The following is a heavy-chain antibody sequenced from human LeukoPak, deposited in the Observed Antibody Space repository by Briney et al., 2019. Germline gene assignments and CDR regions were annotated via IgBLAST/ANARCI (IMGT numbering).Heavy chain of an antibody. CDR3: ARGGRYAYFLDY. CDR1: GFIFSDYW. CDR2: IKSDGSST. Sequence: GGSLRLSCAASGFIFSDYWMHWVRQGPGKGLVWVSRIKSDGSSTSYVDSVKGRFTISRDNAKNTVYVHMNSLRDEDTAVYYCARGGRYAYFLDYWGQGTLVTISS. D-gene: IGHD3-16*01. V-gene: IGHV3-74*01. J-gene: IGHJ4*02.